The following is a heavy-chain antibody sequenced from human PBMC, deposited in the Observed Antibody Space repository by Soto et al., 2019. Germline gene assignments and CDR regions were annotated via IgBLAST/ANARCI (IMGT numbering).Heavy chain of an antibody. CDR1: GGTFSTSA. J-gene: IGHJ6*02. Sequence: QVQLVQSGAEVKKPGSSVKVSCKASGGTFSTSAISWVLQAPGQGLEWVGGIMPVFASPDYAQNFQGRVTITGDESTTTAYLELTSLRYDDTAVYYCARDRDRLQLGGNYYYSLDVWGQGTAITVSS. CDR2: IMPVFASP. CDR3: ARDRDRLQLGGNYYYSLDV. D-gene: IGHD1-1*01. V-gene: IGHV1-69*12.